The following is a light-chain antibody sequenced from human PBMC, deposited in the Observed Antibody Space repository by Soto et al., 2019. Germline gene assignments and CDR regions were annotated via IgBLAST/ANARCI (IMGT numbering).Light chain of an antibody. J-gene: IGKJ3*01. V-gene: IGKV1-33*01. CDR2: DAS. CDR3: QQYENRPYT. CDR1: QDISNF. Sequence: DIQMTQSPSSLSASIGDRVSFTCQASQDISNFLNWYQHKPGQAPSLLIYDASKSHFGVPSRFSGSGSGTVFTFTISSLQPEDNATYYCQQYENRPYTFGPGTKVDVK.